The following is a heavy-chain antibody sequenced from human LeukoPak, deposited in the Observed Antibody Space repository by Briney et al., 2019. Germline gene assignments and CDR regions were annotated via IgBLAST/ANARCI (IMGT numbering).Heavy chain of an antibody. CDR1: GGSISSSNW. CDR2: IYHSGST. J-gene: IGHJ3*02. V-gene: IGHV4-4*02. D-gene: IGHD3-10*01. CDR3: ARGEGITMVRGVRDDAFDI. Sequence: SETLSLTCAVSGGSISSSNWWSWVRQPPGKGLXXXGEIYHSGSTNYNPSLKSRVTISVDKSKNQFSLKLSSVTAADTAVYYCARGEGITMVRGVRDDAFDIWGQGTMVTVSS.